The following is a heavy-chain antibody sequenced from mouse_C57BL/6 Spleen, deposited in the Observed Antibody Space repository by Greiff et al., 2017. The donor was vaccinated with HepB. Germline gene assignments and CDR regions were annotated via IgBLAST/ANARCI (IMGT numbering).Heavy chain of an antibody. J-gene: IGHJ2*01. D-gene: IGHD2-4*01. CDR2: IYPGDGDT. V-gene: IGHV1-82*01. CDR1: GYAFSSSW. Sequence: QVQLQQSGPELVKPGASVKISCKASGYAFSSSWMNWVKQRPGKGLEWIGRIYPGDGDTNYDGKFKGKATLTADKSSSTAYMQLSSLTSEDSAVYFCARLRDYFDYWGQGTTLTVSS. CDR3: ARLRDYFDY.